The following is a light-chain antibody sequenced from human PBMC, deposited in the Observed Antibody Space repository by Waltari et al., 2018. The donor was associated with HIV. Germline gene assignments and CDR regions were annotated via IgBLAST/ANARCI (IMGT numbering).Light chain of an antibody. J-gene: IGKJ2*01. CDR1: QTIGIN. Sequence: ETVMTQSPATLSVSPGERGIVSCRASQTIGINLAWYQQKPGQGPRLLIYGASTRATGIPGRFNGTGSVTEFTLTIIGLQSEDFAIYYCQEYNSWPPGYTFGQGTKVEMK. CDR2: GAS. V-gene: IGKV3-15*01. CDR3: QEYNSWPPGYT.